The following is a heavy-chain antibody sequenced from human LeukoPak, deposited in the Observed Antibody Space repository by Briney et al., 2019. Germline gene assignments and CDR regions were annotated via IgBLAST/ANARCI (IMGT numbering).Heavy chain of an antibody. V-gene: IGHV1-3*03. Sequence: ASVKVSCKASGYSFAKYAIHWMRQAPGHRLEWMGWITADDGDTKYSEDLQGRVTITSDTSATTTYIELSSLTSEDMAVYYCAKEGLRVGAPRNYFDYWGQGTLVTVSS. CDR1: GYSFAKYA. CDR2: ITADDGDT. D-gene: IGHD1-26*01. CDR3: AKEGLRVGAPRNYFDY. J-gene: IGHJ4*02.